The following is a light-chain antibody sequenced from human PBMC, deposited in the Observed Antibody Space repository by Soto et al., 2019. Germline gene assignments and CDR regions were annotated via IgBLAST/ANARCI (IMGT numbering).Light chain of an antibody. Sequence: QSVLTQPASVSGSPGQSITISCTGTSSDVGGYNYVSWYQHHPGRAHKLMIYDVSNRPSGVSNRFSGSKSGNTASLTISGLQAEDEADYYCSSYTSSSTYVFGTGTRSPS. CDR2: DVS. CDR3: SSYTSSSTYV. J-gene: IGLJ1*01. V-gene: IGLV2-14*01. CDR1: SSDVGGYNY.